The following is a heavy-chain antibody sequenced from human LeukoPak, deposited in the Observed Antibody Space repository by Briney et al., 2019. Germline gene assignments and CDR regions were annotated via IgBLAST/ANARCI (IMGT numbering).Heavy chain of an antibody. D-gene: IGHD6-19*01. CDR2: IRYDGSNK. CDR1: GFTFSSYG. J-gene: IGHJ6*03. Sequence: GGSLRLSCAASGFTFSSYGMHWVRQAPGKGLEWVAFIRYDGSNKYYADSVKGRFTISRGNSKNTLYLQMNSLRAEDTAVYYCAKVDGSGRYMDVWGKGTTVTISS. CDR3: AKVDGSGRYMDV. V-gene: IGHV3-30*02.